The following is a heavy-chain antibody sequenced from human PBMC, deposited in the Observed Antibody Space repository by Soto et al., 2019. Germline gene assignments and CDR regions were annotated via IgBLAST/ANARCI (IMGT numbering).Heavy chain of an antibody. D-gene: IGHD3-16*01. Sequence: EVQLVETGGGLIQRGGSLTLSCAASGFAVSSFYMNWVRQAPGKGLEWVSLIYGVHNTDYIDSVKGRFTITRDTSKDTVYLHMNTLRAEDTAIYVCARDRWGRGYFAYWGQGTVGTVSS. V-gene: IGHV3-53*02. CDR2: IYGVHNT. CDR3: ARDRWGRGYFAY. J-gene: IGHJ4*02. CDR1: GFAVSSFY.